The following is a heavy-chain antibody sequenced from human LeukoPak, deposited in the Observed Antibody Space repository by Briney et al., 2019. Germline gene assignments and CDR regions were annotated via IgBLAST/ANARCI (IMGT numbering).Heavy chain of an antibody. Sequence: VASVKVSCKASGYTFTSYAMHWVRQAPGQRLEWMGWINAGNGNTKYSQKFQGRVTITRDTSASTAYMELSSLRSEDTAVYFCAAGSSHSSSTARKFLPDYWGQGTLVTVSS. J-gene: IGHJ4*02. CDR2: INAGNGNT. CDR1: GYTFTSYA. D-gene: IGHD6-6*01. CDR3: AAGSSHSSSTARKFLPDY. V-gene: IGHV1-3*01.